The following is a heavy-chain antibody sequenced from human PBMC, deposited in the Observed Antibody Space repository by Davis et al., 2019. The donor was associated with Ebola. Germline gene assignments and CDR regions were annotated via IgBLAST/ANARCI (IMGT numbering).Heavy chain of an antibody. Sequence: MPSETLSPTCAVSGGSIRSGGYSCSWILQPPGKGLEWIGYIYHSGSTYYNPSLKSRVTISVDRSKNQFSLKLSSVTAADTAVYYCARGKPFGSSFWFDPWGQGTLVTVSS. CDR2: IYHSGST. CDR1: GGSIRSGGYS. J-gene: IGHJ5*02. CDR3: ARGKPFGSSFWFDP. V-gene: IGHV4-30-2*01. D-gene: IGHD6-13*01.